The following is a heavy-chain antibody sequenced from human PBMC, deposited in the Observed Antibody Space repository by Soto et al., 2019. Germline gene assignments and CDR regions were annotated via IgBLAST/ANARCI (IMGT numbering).Heavy chain of an antibody. CDR1: GFTFSSYA. J-gene: IGHJ4*02. D-gene: IGHD3-22*01. CDR3: ASYWYYYDSSGYPDY. Sequence: GGSLRLSCAASGFTFSSYAMSWVRQAPGKGLEWVSAISGSGGSTYYADSVKGRFTISRDNSKNTLYLQMNSLRAEDTAVYYCASYWYYYDSSGYPDYWGQGTLVTVSS. CDR2: ISGSGGST. V-gene: IGHV3-23*01.